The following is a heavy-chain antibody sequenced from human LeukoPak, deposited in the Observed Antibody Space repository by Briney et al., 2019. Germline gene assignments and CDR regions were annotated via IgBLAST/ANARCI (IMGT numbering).Heavy chain of an antibody. Sequence: SETLSLTCAVYGGSFSGYYWSWIRQPPGKGLEWIGEINHSGSTNYNPSLRSRVTISVDTSKNQFSLKLSSVTAADTAVYYCARGRIAAAAYFQHWGQGTLVTVSS. J-gene: IGHJ1*01. CDR2: INHSGST. CDR3: ARGRIAAAAYFQH. V-gene: IGHV4-34*01. CDR1: GGSFSGYY. D-gene: IGHD6-13*01.